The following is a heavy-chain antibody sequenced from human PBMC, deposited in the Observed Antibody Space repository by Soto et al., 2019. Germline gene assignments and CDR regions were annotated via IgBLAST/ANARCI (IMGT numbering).Heavy chain of an antibody. CDR1: GFIFSTYD. Sequence: EVELVESGGGLVQPGGSLRLSCAASGFIFSTYDMSWVRQAPGKGLEWVAYITTRSSPIYYSDSVKGRFTVSRDNAKDSLYLQMNRLRDEDTAVYYCARDMDDALTGLSEAFDVWGQGTMVTVSS. CDR2: ITTRSSPI. D-gene: IGHD3-9*01. J-gene: IGHJ3*01. V-gene: IGHV3-48*02. CDR3: ARDMDDALTGLSEAFDV.